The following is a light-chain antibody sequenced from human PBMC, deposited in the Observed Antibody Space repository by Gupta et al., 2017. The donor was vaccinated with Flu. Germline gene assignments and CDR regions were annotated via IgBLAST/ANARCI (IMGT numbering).Light chain of an antibody. Sequence: VTIACSGSTSNIGSNVVSWYQQLPETAPKLLIYNNNQRPSGVPDRFSGSKSGTSASLAIRGLQSEDEADYYCAAWDDSLNGLWVFGGGTKLTVL. CDR3: AAWDDSLNGLWV. J-gene: IGLJ3*02. CDR2: NNN. CDR1: TSNIGSNV. V-gene: IGLV1-44*01.